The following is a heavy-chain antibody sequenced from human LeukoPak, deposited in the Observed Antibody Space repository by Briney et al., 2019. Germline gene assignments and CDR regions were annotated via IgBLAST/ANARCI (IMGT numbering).Heavy chain of an antibody. CDR2: IYYSGRT. Sequence: PSETLSLTCTVSGGSFTDYFWGWILQPPGKGLEWIGSIYYSGRTFYNPSLKNRVSISLDTSKGQFSLNLDSVTAAGSAVYFCTRDRAHGTQDYWGQGTLVTVS. J-gene: IGHJ4*02. V-gene: IGHV4-39*07. D-gene: IGHD1-26*01. CDR1: GGSFTDYF. CDR3: TRDRAHGTQDY.